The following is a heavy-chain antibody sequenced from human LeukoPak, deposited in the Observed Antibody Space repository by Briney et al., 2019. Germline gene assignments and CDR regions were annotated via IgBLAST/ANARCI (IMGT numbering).Heavy chain of an antibody. D-gene: IGHD3-3*01. J-gene: IGHJ3*02. CDR3: ARSTYDFQSAFDI. CDR1: GFTFSDYY. V-gene: IGHV3-11*04. CDR2: ISSSGSTI. Sequence: GGSLRLSCAASGFTFSDYYMSWIRQAPGKGLEWVSYISSSGSTIYYADSVKGRFTISRDNAKNSLYLQMNSLRAEDTAVYYCARSTYDFQSAFDIWGQGTMVTVSS.